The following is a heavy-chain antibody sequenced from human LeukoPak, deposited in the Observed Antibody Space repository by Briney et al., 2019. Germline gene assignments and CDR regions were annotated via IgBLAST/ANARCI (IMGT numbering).Heavy chain of an antibody. CDR3: AKGGAARPKHFDY. Sequence: PSETLSLTCAVYGGTFSGYYWSWIRQPPGKGLEWIGEINHSGSTNYNPSLNSRLTISVDTSKNQFSLKLSSVTAAQTAVYYCAKGGAARPKHFDYWGQRTRVSVSS. V-gene: IGHV4-34*01. CDR1: GGTFSGYY. J-gene: IGHJ4*02. CDR2: INHSGST. D-gene: IGHD6-6*01.